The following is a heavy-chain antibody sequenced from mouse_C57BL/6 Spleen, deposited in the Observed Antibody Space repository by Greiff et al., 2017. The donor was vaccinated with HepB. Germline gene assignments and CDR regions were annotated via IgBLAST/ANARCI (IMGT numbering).Heavy chain of an antibody. CDR2: IHPNSGST. D-gene: IGHD2-4*01. CDR1: GYTFTSYW. J-gene: IGHJ2*01. Sequence: QVQLKQPGAELVKPGASVKLSCKASGYTFTSYWMHWVKQRPGQGLEWIGMIHPNSGSTNYNEKFKSKATLTVDKSSSTAYMQLSSLTSEDSAVYYCARLDYDGEGYWGQGTTLTVSS. V-gene: IGHV1-64*01. CDR3: ARLDYDGEGY.